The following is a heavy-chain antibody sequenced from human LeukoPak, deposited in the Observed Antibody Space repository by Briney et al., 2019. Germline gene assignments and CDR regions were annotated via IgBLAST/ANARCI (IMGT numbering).Heavy chain of an antibody. Sequence: GASVKVSCKASGYTFSSYYMHWVRQAPGQGLEWMGIINPSGGSTSYAHKFQGRATMTRDTSTGTVYMELSNLRPEDTAVYYCARADSGGDSSGYKWFDPWGQGTLVTVSS. CDR1: GYTFSSYY. J-gene: IGHJ5*02. V-gene: IGHV1-46*01. CDR2: INPSGGST. D-gene: IGHD3-22*01. CDR3: ARADSGGDSSGYKWFDP.